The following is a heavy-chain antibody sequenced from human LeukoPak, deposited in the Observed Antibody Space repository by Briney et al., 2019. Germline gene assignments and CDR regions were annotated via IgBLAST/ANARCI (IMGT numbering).Heavy chain of an antibody. D-gene: IGHD3-9*01. CDR2: INHSEST. CDR3: ARGRGDTLTAANLDY. CDR1: GVSFSGYY. Sequence: PSETLSLTCAVSGVSFSGYYWSWIRQPPGKGLEWIGEINHSESTSYNPSLKSRVTISVDTSRDQFSLKLSSVTAADTAVYYCARGRGDTLTAANLDYWGQGTLVTVSS. V-gene: IGHV4-34*01. J-gene: IGHJ4*02.